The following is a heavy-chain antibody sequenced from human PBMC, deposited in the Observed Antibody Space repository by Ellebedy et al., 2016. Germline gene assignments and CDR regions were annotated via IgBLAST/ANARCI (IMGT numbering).Heavy chain of an antibody. D-gene: IGHD3-16*01. CDR2: IGRDGSET. J-gene: IGHJ4*02. V-gene: IGHV3-7*01. Sequence: GESLKISCAVSGFTFSDFWMSWVRHTPGKGLEWVANIGRDGSETFYVDSVKGRFTISRDNAKSSLFLQMDSLRGDDTALYYCARDRRLSASGYFDYWGPGTRVTVSS. CDR3: ARDRRLSASGYFDY. CDR1: GFTFSDFW.